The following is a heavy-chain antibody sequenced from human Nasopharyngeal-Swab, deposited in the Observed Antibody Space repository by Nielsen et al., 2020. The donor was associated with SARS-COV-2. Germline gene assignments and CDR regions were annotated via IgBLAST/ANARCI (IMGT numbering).Heavy chain of an antibody. D-gene: IGHD6-19*01. CDR3: ACVGYSSGWYFDY. CDR1: GGSISSSSYY. CDR2: IYYSGST. J-gene: IGHJ4*02. Sequence: SETLSLTCTVSGGSISSSSYYWGWVRQPPGKGLEWIGSIYYSGSTYYNPSLKSRVTISVDTSKNQFSLKPSSVTAADTAVHYCACVGYSSGWYFDYWGQGTLVTVSS. V-gene: IGHV4-39*07.